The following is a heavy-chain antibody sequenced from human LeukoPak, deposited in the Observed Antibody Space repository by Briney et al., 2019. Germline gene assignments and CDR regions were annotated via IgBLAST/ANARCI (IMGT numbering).Heavy chain of an antibody. CDR3: ATQTREYSGSYPIDY. Sequence: GGSLRLSCAASGFTFSSYAMSWVRQAPGKGLEWVSAISGSGGSTYYADSVKGRFTISRDNSKNTLYLQMNSLRAEDTAVYYCATQTREYSGSYPIDYWGQGTLVTVSS. CDR2: ISGSGGST. J-gene: IGHJ4*02. V-gene: IGHV3-23*01. CDR1: GFTFSSYA. D-gene: IGHD1-26*01.